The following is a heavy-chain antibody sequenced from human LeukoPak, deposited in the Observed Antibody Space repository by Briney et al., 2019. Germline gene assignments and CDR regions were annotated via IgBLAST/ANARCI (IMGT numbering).Heavy chain of an antibody. J-gene: IGHJ4*02. CDR2: ISGSGGST. CDR1: GFTFSSYA. D-gene: IGHD2-2*01. V-gene: IGHV3-23*01. Sequence: GRSLSLSCAASGFTFSSYAMSWVRQAPGKGLEWVSAISGSGGSTYYADSVKGRFTISRDNSKNTLYLQMNSLRAEDTAVYYCAKEAYCSSTSCYYGPPDYWGQGTLVTVSS. CDR3: AKEAYCSSTSCYYGPPDY.